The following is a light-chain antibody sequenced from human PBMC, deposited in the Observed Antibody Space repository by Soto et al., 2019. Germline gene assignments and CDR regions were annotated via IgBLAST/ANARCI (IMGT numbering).Light chain of an antibody. CDR2: GAS. CDR3: QQRYNWPSIT. Sequence: EIVLTQSPGTLSLSPGERATLSCRASQSVTSTNLAWYQQKPGQAPRLLIYGASRRATGIPDRFSGSGSGTDFTLTISRLEPEDFAVYYCQQRYNWPSITFGQGTRLEIK. J-gene: IGKJ5*01. V-gene: IGKV3D-20*02. CDR1: QSVTSTN.